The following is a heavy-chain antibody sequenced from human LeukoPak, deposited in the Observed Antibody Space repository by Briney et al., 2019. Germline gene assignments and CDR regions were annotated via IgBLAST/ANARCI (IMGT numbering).Heavy chain of an antibody. D-gene: IGHD6-19*01. J-gene: IGHJ4*02. Sequence: GASVKVSCKASGYTFTGYYMHWVRQAPGQGLEWMGRINPNSGGTNYAQKFQGRVTMTRDTSISTAYMELRRLRSDDTAVYYCARVHRSVAGVFDYWGQGTQVTVSS. CDR1: GYTFTGYY. V-gene: IGHV1-2*06. CDR3: ARVHRSVAGVFDY. CDR2: INPNSGGT.